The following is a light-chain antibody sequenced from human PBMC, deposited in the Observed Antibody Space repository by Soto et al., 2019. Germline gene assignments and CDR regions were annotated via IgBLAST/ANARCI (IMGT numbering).Light chain of an antibody. CDR2: ATS. V-gene: IGKV3-20*01. Sequence: EIVLTQSPGTLSLSPGERATISCRASQSVSSIYLAWYQQKPGQAPSLLIYATSSRATGIPDRFSGSGSGTDFSLTISRLEPEDFAVYYCQQYGSSPITFGQGTRLEIK. J-gene: IGKJ5*01. CDR1: QSVSSIY. CDR3: QQYGSSPIT.